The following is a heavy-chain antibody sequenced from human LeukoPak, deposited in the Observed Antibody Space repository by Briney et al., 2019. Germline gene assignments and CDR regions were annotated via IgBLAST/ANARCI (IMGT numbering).Heavy chain of an antibody. Sequence: SETLSLTCTVSGGSIGSYSWNWIRQAPGKRLEWIGYISDSGSSDYSPSLKSRATISVDSSRNQFSLKLTSVTAADTAMYYFARGPSSDYDILTGLSFADDWFDPWGQGTLVTVSS. D-gene: IGHD3-9*01. CDR1: GGSIGSYS. V-gene: IGHV4-59*13. J-gene: IGHJ5*02. CDR2: ISDSGSS. CDR3: ARGPSSDYDILTGLSFADDWFDP.